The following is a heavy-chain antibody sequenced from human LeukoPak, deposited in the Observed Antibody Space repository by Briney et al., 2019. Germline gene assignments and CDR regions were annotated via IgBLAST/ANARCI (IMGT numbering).Heavy chain of an antibody. D-gene: IGHD2-2*01. CDR3: ARDLYGGYCSRTSCYGNFFDP. V-gene: IGHV4-59*01. J-gene: IGHJ5*02. CDR1: GGSISNYY. CDR2: FYYSGST. Sequence: SETLSLTCTVSGGSISNYYWSWIRQPPGKGLEWIGYFYYSGSTNYNPSLKSRVTISVDTSKNQFSLKLSSVTAADTAVYYCARDLYGGYCSRTSCYGNFFDPWGQGTLVTVSS.